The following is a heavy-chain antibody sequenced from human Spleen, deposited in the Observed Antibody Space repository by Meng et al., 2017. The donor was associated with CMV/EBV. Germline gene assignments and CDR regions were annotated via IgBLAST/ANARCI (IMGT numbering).Heavy chain of an antibody. CDR3: AREYGSGFFDY. J-gene: IGHJ4*02. D-gene: IGHD6-19*01. Sequence: VRLVWSGGGLVKPGGSLRLSCAASGLTFSSYGMNWVRQAPGKGLEWVSSISSSSPYIYYADSVKGRFTISRDNAKNSLYLQMNSLRAEDTAVYYCAREYGSGFFDYWGQGTLVTVSS. CDR2: ISSSSPYI. V-gene: IGHV3-21*01. CDR1: GLTFSSYG.